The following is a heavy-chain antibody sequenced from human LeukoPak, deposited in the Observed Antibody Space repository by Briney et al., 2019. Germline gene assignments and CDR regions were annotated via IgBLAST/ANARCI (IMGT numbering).Heavy chain of an antibody. V-gene: IGHV3-21*04. D-gene: IGHD1/OR15-1a*01. CDR1: GFTFSSFS. Sequence: GGSLRLSCAASGFTFSSFSMIWVRQAPGKGLEWVSSTSSSSAYTFYAESGKGRFTISRDNAKNSLFLQMNSLRAEDTAMYYCAKGTKPMMTIPDYWGQGILVTVSS. CDR3: AKGTKPMMTIPDY. J-gene: IGHJ4*02. CDR2: TSSSSAYT.